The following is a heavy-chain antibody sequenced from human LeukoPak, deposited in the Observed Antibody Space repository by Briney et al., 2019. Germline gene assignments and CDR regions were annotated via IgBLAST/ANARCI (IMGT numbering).Heavy chain of an antibody. D-gene: IGHD5-24*01. CDR1: GYTFTSYD. V-gene: IGHV1-46*01. Sequence: ASVKVSCKASGYTFTSYDMYWVRQAPGQGLEWMGIINPSDGSTSYAQKFQGRVTMTRETSTSTVYMELSSLRSEDTAVYYCARDRREMATADAFDIWGQGTMVTVSS. CDR2: INPSDGST. CDR3: ARDRREMATADAFDI. J-gene: IGHJ3*02.